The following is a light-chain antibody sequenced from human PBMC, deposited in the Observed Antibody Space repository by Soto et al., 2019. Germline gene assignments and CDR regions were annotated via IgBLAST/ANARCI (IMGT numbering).Light chain of an antibody. J-gene: IGKJ1*01. Sequence: DIQMTQSPSTLSGSVGDRVTITCRASQTISSWLAWYQQKPGKAPKLLIYKASTLKSGVPPRFSGSGSGTEFTLTISSLQPDDFATYYCQHYNSYPEAFGQGTKVDIK. CDR3: QHYNSYPEA. CDR2: KAS. CDR1: QTISSW. V-gene: IGKV1-5*03.